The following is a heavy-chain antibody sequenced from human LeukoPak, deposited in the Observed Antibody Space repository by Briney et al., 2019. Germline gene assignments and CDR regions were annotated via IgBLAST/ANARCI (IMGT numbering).Heavy chain of an antibody. CDR1: GFTFSSYS. V-gene: IGHV3-21*04. CDR3: AKVKTGYYMLDY. Sequence: PGGSLRLSCAASGFTFSSYSMNWVRQAPGKGLEWVSSISSSSYIYYADSVKGRFTISRDNAKNSLYLQMNSLRAEDTAVYYCAKVKTGYYMLDYWGQGTLVTVSS. J-gene: IGHJ4*02. CDR2: ISSSSYI. D-gene: IGHD3-9*01.